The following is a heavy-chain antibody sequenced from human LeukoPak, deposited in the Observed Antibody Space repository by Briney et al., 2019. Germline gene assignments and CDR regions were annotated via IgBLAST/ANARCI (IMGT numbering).Heavy chain of an antibody. CDR1: GGSVSSSHYY. CDR2: IYYSGST. V-gene: IGHV4-39*01. J-gene: IGHJ6*03. D-gene: IGHD5/OR15-5a*01. Sequence: SETLSLTCSVSGGSVSSSHYYWGWIRQPPGEGLQWICNIYYSGSTYYNPSLESRVTISLDTSKNYFSLKLGSVTAADTAVYYCARQVSDYYYYYMDVWGKGTAVTVSS. CDR3: ARQVSDYYYYYMDV.